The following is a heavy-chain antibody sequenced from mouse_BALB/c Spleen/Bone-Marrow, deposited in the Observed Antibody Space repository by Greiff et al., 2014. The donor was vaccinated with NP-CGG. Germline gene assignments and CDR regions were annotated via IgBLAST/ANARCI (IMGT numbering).Heavy chain of an antibody. CDR1: GYSITSAYA. Sequence: QSGPGLMKPPQSLSLTCTVTGYSITSAYAWNWIRQFPGDKLEWMGYITSSGHTSYNPSLKSRISITRDTSKNQFFLQLNYVTTEDTATYFCARSGNFFDYWGQGTTLTVSS. J-gene: IGHJ2*01. D-gene: IGHD3-1*01. V-gene: IGHV3-2*02. CDR2: ITSSGHT. CDR3: ARSGNFFDY.